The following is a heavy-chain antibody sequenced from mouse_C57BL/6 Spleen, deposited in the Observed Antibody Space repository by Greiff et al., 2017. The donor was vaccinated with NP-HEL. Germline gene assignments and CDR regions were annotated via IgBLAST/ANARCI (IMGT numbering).Heavy chain of an antibody. CDR3: AEAFYYGSSPWYFDV. D-gene: IGHD1-1*01. CDR2: ISYDGSN. CDR1: GYSITSGYY. V-gene: IGHV3-6*01. Sequence: VQLKESGPGLVKPSQSLSLTCSVTGYSITSGYYWNWIRQFPGNKLEWMGYISYDGSNNYNPSLKNRISITRDTSKNQFFLKLNSVTTEDTATYYCAEAFYYGSSPWYFDVWGTGTTVTVSS. J-gene: IGHJ1*03.